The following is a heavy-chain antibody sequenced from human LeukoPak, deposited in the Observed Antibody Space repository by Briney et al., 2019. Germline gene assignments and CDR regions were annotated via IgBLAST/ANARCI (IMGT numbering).Heavy chain of an antibody. CDR1: GFTFSTYW. D-gene: IGHD3-10*02. Sequence: GGSLRLSCAASGFTFSTYWMHWVRQAPGKWLVWVSRIDHDGINTYYADSVKGRFTISRDNAKNSLYLQMNSLRAEDTAVYYCAKYLFGSYWGQGTLVTVSS. CDR3: AKYLFGSY. V-gene: IGHV3-74*01. J-gene: IGHJ4*02. CDR2: IDHDGINT.